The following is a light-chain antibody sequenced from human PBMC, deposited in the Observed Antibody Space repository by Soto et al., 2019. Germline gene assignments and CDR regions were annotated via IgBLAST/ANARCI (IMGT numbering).Light chain of an antibody. Sequence: QSVLTQPPSVSGAPGQRVTISCTGSSSNIGAGYDVHWYQQLPGTAPKVLIYGNSNRPSGVPDRFSVSKSGTSASLAITGLQAEDEADYYCQSYDSSLSAVVFGGGTKVTVL. CDR2: GNS. CDR3: QSYDSSLSAVV. CDR1: SSNIGAGYD. J-gene: IGLJ2*01. V-gene: IGLV1-40*01.